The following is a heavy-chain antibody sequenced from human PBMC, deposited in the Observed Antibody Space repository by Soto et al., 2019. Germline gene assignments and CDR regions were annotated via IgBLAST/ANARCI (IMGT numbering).Heavy chain of an antibody. D-gene: IGHD1-7*01. CDR2: IKSKTDGGTT. CDR3: TTDEFTGTTTLDYYYGMDV. V-gene: IGHV3-15*01. Sequence: LSCAASGFTFSNAWMSWVRQAPGKGLEWVGRIKSKTDGGTTDYAAPVKGRFTISRDDSKNTLYLQMNSLKTEDTAVYYCTTDEFTGTTTLDYYYGMDVWGQGTTVTVSS. J-gene: IGHJ6*02. CDR1: GFTFSNAW.